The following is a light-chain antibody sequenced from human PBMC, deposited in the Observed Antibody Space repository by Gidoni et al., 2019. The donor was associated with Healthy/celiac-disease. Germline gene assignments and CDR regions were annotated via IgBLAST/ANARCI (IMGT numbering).Light chain of an antibody. Sequence: QSVLTQPPSVSGAPGQRVTISCTGSSSNIGAGYDVHWYQQLPGTAPNLLLYGNSNRPSGVPDRLSGSKSGTSASLAITGLQAEDEADYYCQSYDSSLSGYVFGTGTKVTVL. CDR3: QSYDSSLSGYV. V-gene: IGLV1-40*01. CDR2: GNS. J-gene: IGLJ1*01. CDR1: SSNIGAGYD.